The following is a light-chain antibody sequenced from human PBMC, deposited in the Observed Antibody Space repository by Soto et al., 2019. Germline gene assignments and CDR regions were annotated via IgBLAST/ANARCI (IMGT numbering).Light chain of an antibody. V-gene: IGKV1-33*01. J-gene: IGKJ3*01. Sequence: DIQMTQSPSSLSASVGDRVTITCQASQDISNYLNWYQQKPGKAPKLLIYDASNVETGVPSRFSGSGSGTDFTFTISNLQPEDIAAYYCQQYDNLPPGITFGPGPKVDIK. CDR1: QDISNY. CDR3: QQYDNLPPGIT. CDR2: DAS.